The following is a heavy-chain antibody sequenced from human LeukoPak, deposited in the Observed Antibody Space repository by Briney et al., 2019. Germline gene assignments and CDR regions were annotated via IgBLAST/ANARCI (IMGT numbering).Heavy chain of an antibody. CDR2: ISGSGGST. J-gene: IGHJ6*02. CDR3: ARGGYSTSYYGMDV. Sequence: GGSLRLSCAASGFTFSSHAMSWVRQGPGKGLEWVSLISGSGGSTNYADSVKGRFTISRDNSKNTLYLQMNSLRAEDTAVYYCARGGYSTSYYGMDVWGQGTTVTVSS. CDR1: GFTFSSHA. V-gene: IGHV3-23*01. D-gene: IGHD5-12*01.